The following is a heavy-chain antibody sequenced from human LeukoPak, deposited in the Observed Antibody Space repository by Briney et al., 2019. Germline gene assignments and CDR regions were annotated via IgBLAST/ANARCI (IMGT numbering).Heavy chain of an antibody. J-gene: IGHJ4*02. CDR3: AKDGSSYCSGGSCYFFDY. Sequence: GGSLRLSCAASGFTFSSYAMSWVRQAPGKGLEWVSAISGSSGSTYYADSVKGRFTISRDNSKNTLYLQMNSLRAEDTAVYYCAKDGSSYCSGGSCYFFDYWGQGTLVTVSS. CDR1: GFTFSSYA. V-gene: IGHV3-23*01. D-gene: IGHD2-15*01. CDR2: ISGSSGST.